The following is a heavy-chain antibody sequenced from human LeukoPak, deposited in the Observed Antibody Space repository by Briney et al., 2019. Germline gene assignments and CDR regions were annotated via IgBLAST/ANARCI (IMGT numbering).Heavy chain of an antibody. CDR3: ARGPTKKRYQLPSLDI. CDR1: GYTFTSYY. J-gene: IGHJ3*02. CDR2: INPSGGST. D-gene: IGHD2-2*01. V-gene: IGHV1-46*01. Sequence: ASVKVSCKASGYTFTSYYMHWVRQAPGQGLEWMGIINPSGGSTSYAQKFQGRVTMTRDTSTSTVYMELSSLRSEDTAVYYCARGPTKKRYQLPSLDIWGQGTMVTVSS.